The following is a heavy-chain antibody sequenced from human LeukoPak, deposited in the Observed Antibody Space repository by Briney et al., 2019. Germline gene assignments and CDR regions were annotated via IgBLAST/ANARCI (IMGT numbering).Heavy chain of an antibody. CDR3: AREITMVRGARAGFDY. CDR1: GGTFSSYA. V-gene: IGHV1-69*05. Sequence: SVKVSCKASGGTFSSYAISWVRQAPGQGLEWMGGIIPIFGTANYAQKFQGRVTITTDESTSKAYMELSSLRSEDTAVYYCAREITMVRGARAGFDYWGQGTLVTVSS. CDR2: IIPIFGTA. D-gene: IGHD3-10*01. J-gene: IGHJ4*02.